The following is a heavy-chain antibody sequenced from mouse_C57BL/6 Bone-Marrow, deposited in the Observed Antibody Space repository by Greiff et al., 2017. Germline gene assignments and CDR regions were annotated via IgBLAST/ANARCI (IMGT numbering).Heavy chain of an antibody. J-gene: IGHJ2*01. V-gene: IGHV1-69*01. CDR3: ARDYYDY. CDR2: IDPSDSYT. Sequence: VQLQQPGAELVMPGASVKLSCKASGYTFTSYWMHWVKQRPGQGLEWIGEIDPSDSYTNYNQKFKGKSTLTVDKSSSTAYMQLSSLTSEDAAVYYCARDYYDYWGQGTTLTVSS. D-gene: IGHD1-1*01. CDR1: GYTFTSYW.